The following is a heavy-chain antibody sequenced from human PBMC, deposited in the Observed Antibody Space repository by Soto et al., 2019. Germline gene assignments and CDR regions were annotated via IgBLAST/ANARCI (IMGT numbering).Heavy chain of an antibody. V-gene: IGHV1-18*01. J-gene: IGHJ3*02. CDR1: GYTFSNYG. D-gene: IGHD4-17*01. Sequence: ASVKVSCKTSGYTFSNYGITWVRQAPGQPLEWLGWISLYSDGTNYAQKFQGRVSMTTETXXTXXXMXLXXLRXDXTAVYYCARVHDYGDYVTTFDIWGQGTMVTVS. CDR3: ARVHDYGDYVTTFDI. CDR2: ISLYSDGT.